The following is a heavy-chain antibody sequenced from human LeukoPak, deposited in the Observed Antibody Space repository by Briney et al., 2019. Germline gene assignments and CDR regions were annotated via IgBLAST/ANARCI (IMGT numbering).Heavy chain of an antibody. V-gene: IGHV3-74*01. CDR2: INTDGSST. Sequence: GGSLRLSCAASGFTFSSYWMQWVRQAPGKGLVWVSRINTDGSSTTYADSVKGRFTISRDNAKNTLYLQMNSLRAEDTAVYYCARGSQGNWNYAHHYYYMDLWGKGNTVTVSS. D-gene: IGHD1-7*01. J-gene: IGHJ6*03. CDR1: GFTFSSYW. CDR3: ARGSQGNWNYAHHYYYMDL.